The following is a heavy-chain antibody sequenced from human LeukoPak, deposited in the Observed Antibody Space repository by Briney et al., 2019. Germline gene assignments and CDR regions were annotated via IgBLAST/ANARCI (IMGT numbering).Heavy chain of an antibody. CDR3: ARPAVAGLRAGGYDY. Sequence: HPGGSLRLSCAASGFTFSNAWMHWVRQAPGKGLVWVSRISSDGSIISYADSVKGRFTISRDNAKNTLYLQMNSLRVEDTAVYYCARPAVAGLRAGGYDYWGQGTLVTVSS. CDR2: ISSDGSII. J-gene: IGHJ4*02. D-gene: IGHD6-19*01. V-gene: IGHV3-74*01. CDR1: GFTFSNAW.